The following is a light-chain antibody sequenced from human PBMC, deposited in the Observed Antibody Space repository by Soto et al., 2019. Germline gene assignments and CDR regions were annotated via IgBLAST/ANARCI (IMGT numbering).Light chain of an antibody. CDR3: QQHSNWYT. V-gene: IGKV3-11*01. CDR1: QSVSSY. Sequence: EIVLTQSPATLSLSPGEKATLSCRASQSVSSYLAWYQQKPGQAPRLLIYDASNRATGVPARFSGSGSGTDFTLTISSREPEDFAVYYCQQHSNWYTFGQGTKLEIK. CDR2: DAS. J-gene: IGKJ2*01.